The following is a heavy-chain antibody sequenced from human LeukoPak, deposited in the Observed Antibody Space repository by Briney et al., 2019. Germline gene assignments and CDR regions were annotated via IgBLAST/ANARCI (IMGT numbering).Heavy chain of an antibody. CDR3: ARYGDIAVAGTSRAFGY. Sequence: GASVKVSCKASGYIFTSYAMHWVRQAPGQRLEWMGWINAGNGNTKYSQKFQGRVTIIRDTSASTAYMELSSLRSEDTAVYYCARYGDIAVAGTSRAFGYWGQGTLVTVSS. V-gene: IGHV1-3*01. D-gene: IGHD6-19*01. CDR2: INAGNGNT. J-gene: IGHJ4*02. CDR1: GYIFTSYA.